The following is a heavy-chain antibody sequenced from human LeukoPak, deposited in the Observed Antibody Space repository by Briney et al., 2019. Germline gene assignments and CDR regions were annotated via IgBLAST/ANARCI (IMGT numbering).Heavy chain of an antibody. D-gene: IGHD2-2*01. Sequence: SETLSLTCTVSGGSISSYYWSWIRQPPGEGLEWIGYIYYSGSTNYNPSLKSRVTISVDTSKNQFPLKLSSVTAADTAVYYCARQGGCSSTSCLNNWFDPWGQGTLVTVSS. CDR1: GGSISSYY. V-gene: IGHV4-59*08. CDR2: IYYSGST. CDR3: ARQGGCSSTSCLNNWFDP. J-gene: IGHJ5*02.